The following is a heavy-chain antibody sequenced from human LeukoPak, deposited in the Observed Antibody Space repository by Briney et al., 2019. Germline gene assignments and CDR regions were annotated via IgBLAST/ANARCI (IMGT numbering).Heavy chain of an antibody. V-gene: IGHV3-15*01. Sequence: GGSLRLSCAASGFTFSSAWMSWVRQAPGKGLEWVGRIKSKTDGGTTDYAAPVKGRFTISRDDSKNTLYLQMNSLKTEDTAVYYCWCLGELSSSVFDSWGQGTLVTVSS. J-gene: IGHJ4*02. CDR1: GFTFSSAW. CDR2: IKSKTDGGTT. CDR3: WCLGELSSSVFDS. D-gene: IGHD3-16*02.